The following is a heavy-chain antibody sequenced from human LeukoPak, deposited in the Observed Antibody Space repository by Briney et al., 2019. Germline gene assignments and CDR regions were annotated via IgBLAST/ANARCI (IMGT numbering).Heavy chain of an antibody. CDR1: GGSISSSSYY. CDR2: INHSGST. CDR3: ARGYSGYDRRGKNYYYYYMDV. D-gene: IGHD5-12*01. V-gene: IGHV4-39*07. J-gene: IGHJ6*03. Sequence: KPSETLSLTCTVSGGSISSSSYYWSWIRQSPGKGLEWIGEINHSGSTNYNPSLKSRVTISVDTSKNQFSLKLSSVTAADTAVYYCARGYSGYDRRGKNYYYYYMDVWGKGTTVTVSS.